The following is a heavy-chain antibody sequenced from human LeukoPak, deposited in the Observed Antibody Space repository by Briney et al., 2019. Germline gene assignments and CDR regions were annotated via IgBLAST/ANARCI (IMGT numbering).Heavy chain of an antibody. Sequence: GSLRLSCAASGFTFSSYAMSWVRQAPGKGLEWVSYISSSSSTIYYADPVKGRSTISRDNAKNSLYLQMNSLRAEDTAVYYCASALELGGSYYYYYMDVWGEGTTVTVSS. J-gene: IGHJ6*03. V-gene: IGHV3-48*01. CDR1: GFTFSSYA. CDR2: ISSSSSTI. D-gene: IGHD3-16*01. CDR3: ASALELGGSYYYYYMDV.